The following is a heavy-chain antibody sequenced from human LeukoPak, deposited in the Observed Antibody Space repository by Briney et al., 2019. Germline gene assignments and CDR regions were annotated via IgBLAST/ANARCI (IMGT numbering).Heavy chain of an antibody. V-gene: IGHV3-30*18. CDR3: AKDARNYYGSGSYYNVEY. D-gene: IGHD3-10*01. Sequence: PGGSVRLSCGASGFTFSSYGMHWVRQAPGKGLEWVAVISHDGSNKYYADSVKGRFTISRDNSKNTLYLQMNSLRAEDTAVYYCAKDARNYYGSGSYYNVEYWGQGTLVTVSS. J-gene: IGHJ4*02. CDR2: ISHDGSNK. CDR1: GFTFSSYG.